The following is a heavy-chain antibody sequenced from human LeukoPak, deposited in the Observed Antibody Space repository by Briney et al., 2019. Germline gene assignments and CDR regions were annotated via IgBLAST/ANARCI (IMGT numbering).Heavy chain of an antibody. CDR3: ARDRSLDYGGNSGNFDY. CDR1: GGSISSSSYY. V-gene: IGHV4-39*07. Sequence: PSETLSLTCTVSGGSISSSSYYWGWIRQPPGKGLEWIGSIYYSGSTYYNPSLKSRVTISVDTSKNQFSLKLSSVTAADTAVYYCARDRSLDYGGNSGNFDYWGQGTLVTVSS. CDR2: IYYSGST. J-gene: IGHJ4*02. D-gene: IGHD4-23*01.